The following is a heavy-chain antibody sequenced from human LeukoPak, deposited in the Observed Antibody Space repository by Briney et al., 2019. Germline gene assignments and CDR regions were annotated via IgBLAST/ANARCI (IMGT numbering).Heavy chain of an antibody. J-gene: IGHJ5*02. D-gene: IGHD2-2*02. V-gene: IGHV4-31*03. CDR1: GGSISSGGYY. CDR3: ARLIGYCSSTSCYTPLYSWFDP. CDR2: IYYSGST. Sequence: SETLSLTCTVSGGSISSGGYYWSWIRQHPGKGLEWIGYIYYSGSTYYNPSLKSRVTISVDTSKNQFSLKLSSVTAADTAVYYCARLIGYCSSTSCYTPLYSWFDPWGQGTLVTVSS.